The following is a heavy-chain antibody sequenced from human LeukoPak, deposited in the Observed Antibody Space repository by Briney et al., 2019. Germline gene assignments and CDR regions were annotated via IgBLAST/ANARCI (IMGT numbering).Heavy chain of an antibody. J-gene: IGHJ5*02. CDR1: GYTFTKYL. D-gene: IGHD2-21*01. CDR3: ARPSYCVADNCGYWLDP. Sequence: ASVKVSCKTSGYTFTKYLIHWVRQAPGQGLEWMGTVNPQGDITNYAQRFQGRITLTEDTSTSTVYMELSSLTSEDTAVYYCARPSYCVADNCGYWLDPWGPGTLVTVSS. V-gene: IGHV1-46*01. CDR2: VNPQGDIT.